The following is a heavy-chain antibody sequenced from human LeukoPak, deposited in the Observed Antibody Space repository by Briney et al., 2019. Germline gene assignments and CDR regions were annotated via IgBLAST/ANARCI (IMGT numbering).Heavy chain of an antibody. Sequence: PSETLSLTCTVSGGSISSYYWSWIRQPAGKGLEWIGRIYTSGSTNYNPSLKSRVTMSVDTSKNQFSLKLSSVTAADTAVYYCARLVPVGIAAAGSERDSFDCWGQGTLVTVSS. D-gene: IGHD6-13*01. CDR1: GGSISSYY. CDR2: IYTSGST. J-gene: IGHJ4*02. V-gene: IGHV4-4*07. CDR3: ARLVPVGIAAAGSERDSFDC.